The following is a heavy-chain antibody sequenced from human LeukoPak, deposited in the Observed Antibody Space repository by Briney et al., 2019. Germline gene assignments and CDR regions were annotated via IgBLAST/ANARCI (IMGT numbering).Heavy chain of an antibody. D-gene: IGHD2-2*01. CDR1: RFTFSSYA. CDR2: ISSNGGRT. V-gene: IGHV3-64D*06. J-gene: IGHJ4*02. CDR3: VKDGVVCSSTSCYVGGVYYFDY. Sequence: GGSLRLSCSASRFTFSSYAMHWVRQAPGKGLEYVSAISSNGGRTYYADSVKGRFTISRDNSKNTLYLQMSSLRAEDTAVYYCVKDGVVCSSTSCYVGGVYYFDYWGQGTLVTVSS.